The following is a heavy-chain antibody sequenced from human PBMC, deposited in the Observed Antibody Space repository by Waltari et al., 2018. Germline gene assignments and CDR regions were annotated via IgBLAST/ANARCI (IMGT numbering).Heavy chain of an antibody. CDR2: IYPGVSDT. CDR3: ARLLEGGYSDY. D-gene: IGHD2-15*01. CDR1: GYSFTSYW. V-gene: IGHV5-51*03. Sequence: EVQLVQSGAEVKTPGESLKISCKGSGYSFTSYWMGWVRQMPGNGLDWMGFIYPGVSDTRYSPSFQGQVTISADKSNSTAYLQCSSLKASDTAMYYCARLLEGGYSDYWGQGTLVTVSS. J-gene: IGHJ4*02.